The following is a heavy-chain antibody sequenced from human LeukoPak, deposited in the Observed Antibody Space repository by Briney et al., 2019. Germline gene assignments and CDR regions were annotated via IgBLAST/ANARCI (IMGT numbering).Heavy chain of an antibody. V-gene: IGHV1-46*01. D-gene: IGHD4-23*01. CDR1: GYTFTRYY. Sequence: ASVKVSCKASGYTFTRYYMHWVRQAPGQGLEWMGIMNPSGGSTSYAQKFQGRVSMTTDTSTSTVYMELSSLSSEDTAVYYCASEGSDYGGNSRYFDYWGQGTLVTVSS. CDR2: MNPSGGST. J-gene: IGHJ4*02. CDR3: ASEGSDYGGNSRYFDY.